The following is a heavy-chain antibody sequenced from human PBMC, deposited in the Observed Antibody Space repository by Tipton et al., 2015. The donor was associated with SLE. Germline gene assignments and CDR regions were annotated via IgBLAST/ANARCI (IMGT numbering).Heavy chain of an antibody. CDR1: GGSFSGNY. CDR2: VYLSGST. J-gene: IGHJ3*02. CDR3: ARHEAYSGSSPFDI. D-gene: IGHD1-26*01. V-gene: IGHV4-34*01. Sequence: TLSLTCAVYGGSFSGNYWIWIRQPPGKGLEWIANVYLSGSTHYNPSLKSRVTISLDTSKNQFSLRLNSVTAADTAVYYCARHEAYSGSSPFDIWGHGTMVTVSS.